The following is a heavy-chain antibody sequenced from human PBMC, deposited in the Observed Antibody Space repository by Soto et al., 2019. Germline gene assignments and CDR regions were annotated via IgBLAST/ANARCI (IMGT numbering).Heavy chain of an antibody. Sequence: LRLSCAASGFTFSSYVLHGVRQAPGKGLESVSLISNDGNNKYYTDSVKGRFTVSRDNSKNTLFLQMNSLRAEDTAVYYCARDLYYGSGSPLGYWGQGTLVTVSS. J-gene: IGHJ4*02. D-gene: IGHD3-10*01. CDR1: GFTFSSYV. CDR2: ISNDGNNK. V-gene: IGHV3-30-3*01. CDR3: ARDLYYGSGSPLGY.